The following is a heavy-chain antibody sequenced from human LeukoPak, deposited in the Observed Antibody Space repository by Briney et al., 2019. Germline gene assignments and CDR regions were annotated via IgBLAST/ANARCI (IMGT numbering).Heavy chain of an antibody. Sequence: AASVKVSCKASGYTFTTYGISWVRQAPGQGLEWMGWISAYNGNTNYAQKFQGRVTMTTDTSTSIAYMEVRSLRSDDTAVYYCARDRYYGSGGYWRYFDYWGQGTLVTVSS. CDR1: GYTFTTYG. V-gene: IGHV1-18*01. D-gene: IGHD3-10*01. CDR3: ARDRYYGSGGYWRYFDY. J-gene: IGHJ4*02. CDR2: ISAYNGNT.